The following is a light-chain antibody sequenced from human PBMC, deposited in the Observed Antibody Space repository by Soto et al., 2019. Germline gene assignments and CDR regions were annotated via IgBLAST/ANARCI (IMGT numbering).Light chain of an antibody. V-gene: IGKV3-15*01. Sequence: EIVVTQSPATLSVSPGERATLSCRASESVSSNLAWFQHKPGQAPRLLIYAASTKATGVPARFTGSESRTDFNLTITSLQSEDFAVYYCQQYYHWPRTFGQGTKVDIK. CDR3: QQYYHWPRT. CDR1: ESVSSN. J-gene: IGKJ1*01. CDR2: AAS.